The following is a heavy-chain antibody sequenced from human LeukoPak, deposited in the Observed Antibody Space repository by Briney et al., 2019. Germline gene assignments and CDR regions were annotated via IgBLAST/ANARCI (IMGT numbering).Heavy chain of an antibody. J-gene: IGHJ4*02. CDR3: TRGRGDDGYNYFDY. CDR1: GLSFSGYS. V-gene: IGHV3-48*02. Sequence: GGSLRLSCAVSGLSFSGYSMNWVRRAPGKGLEWVSYIRSSSSIIYYADSVKGRFTISRDNAKNSLYLQMNSLRDEDTAVYYCTRGRGDDGYNYFDYWGQGRLVTVSS. CDR2: IRSSSSII. D-gene: IGHD5-24*01.